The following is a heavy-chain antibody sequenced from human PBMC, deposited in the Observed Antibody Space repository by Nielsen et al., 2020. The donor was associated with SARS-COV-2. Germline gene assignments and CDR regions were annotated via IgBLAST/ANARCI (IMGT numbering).Heavy chain of an antibody. CDR1: GFTFSSYA. J-gene: IGHJ4*02. CDR2: ISGSGGST. Sequence: GESLKISCAASGFTFSSYAMSWVRQAPGKGLEWVSAISGSGGSTYYADSVKGRFTISGDNSKNTLYLQMNSLRAEDTAVYYCAKDLGDLHEEYFDYWGQGTLVTVSS. CDR3: AKDLGDLHEEYFDY. V-gene: IGHV3-23*01. D-gene: IGHD2-21*02.